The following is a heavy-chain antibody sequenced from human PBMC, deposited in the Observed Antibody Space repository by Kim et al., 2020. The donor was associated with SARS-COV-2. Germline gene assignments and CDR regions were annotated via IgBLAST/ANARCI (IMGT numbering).Heavy chain of an antibody. Sequence: LKSRVTISVDTSKNQFSRKLSSVTAADTAVYYCAREVYGSGSYYNAWLDYWGQGTLVTVSS. CDR3: AREVYGSGSYYNAWLDY. J-gene: IGHJ4*02. V-gene: IGHV4-59*01. D-gene: IGHD3-10*01.